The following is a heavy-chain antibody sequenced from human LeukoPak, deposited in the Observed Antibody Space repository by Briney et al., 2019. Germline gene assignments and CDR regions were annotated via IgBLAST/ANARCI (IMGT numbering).Heavy chain of an antibody. CDR2: IWYDGSNK. V-gene: IGHV3-33*01. CDR3: AREESARFSMIVAFDI. Sequence: GRSLRLSCAASGFTFSSYGMHWVRQAPGKGLEWVAVIWYDGSNKYYADSVKGRFTISRDNSKNTLYLQMNSLRAEDTAVYYCAREESARFSMIVAFDIWGQGTMVTASS. D-gene: IGHD3-22*01. CDR1: GFTFSSYG. J-gene: IGHJ3*02.